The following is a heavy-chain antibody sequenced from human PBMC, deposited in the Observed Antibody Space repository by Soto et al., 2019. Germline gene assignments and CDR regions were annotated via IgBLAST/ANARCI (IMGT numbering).Heavy chain of an antibody. V-gene: IGHV4-4*07. J-gene: IGHJ6*02. Sequence: PETLSLTCTVSGTSISIYSWSWIRQPAGKDLEWVGRIYTDGSTNYHPSLKSRVIMSVDTSKNQFSLILSSVTAADTAVYYCARAPPGTSPSWDVWGQGSTVTVSS. D-gene: IGHD3-10*01. CDR1: GTSISIYS. CDR3: ARAPPGTSPSWDV. CDR2: IYTDGST.